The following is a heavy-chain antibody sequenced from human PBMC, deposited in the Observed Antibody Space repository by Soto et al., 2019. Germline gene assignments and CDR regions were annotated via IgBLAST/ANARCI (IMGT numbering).Heavy chain of an antibody. V-gene: IGHV1-46*01. CDR2: IKPSGGSS. CDR3: ARLLTDSSGWYNFDY. D-gene: IGHD6-19*01. J-gene: IGHJ4*02. CDR1: GYTFTSYH. Sequence: QVQLVQSGAEVKKPGASVKVSCKASGYTFTSYHMHWVRQAPGQGLEWMGVIKPSGGSSTYAQKFQGRVTMTRDTSTSTVYMVLSSLRSEDTAVYYCARLLTDSSGWYNFDYWGQGSLVSVSS.